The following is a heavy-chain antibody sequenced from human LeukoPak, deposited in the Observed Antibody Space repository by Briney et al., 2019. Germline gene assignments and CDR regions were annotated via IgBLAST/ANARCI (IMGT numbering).Heavy chain of an antibody. CDR2: IIPIFGTA. V-gene: IGHV1-69*05. CDR3: ARGYYYDSSGYSGENY. D-gene: IGHD3-22*01. J-gene: IGHJ4*02. CDR1: GGTFSSYA. Sequence: SVKVSCKASGGTFSSYAISWVRQAPGQGLEWMGGIIPIFGTANYAQKFQGRVTITTGESTSTAYMELSSLRSEDTAVYYCARGYYYDSSGYSGENYWGQGTLVTVSS.